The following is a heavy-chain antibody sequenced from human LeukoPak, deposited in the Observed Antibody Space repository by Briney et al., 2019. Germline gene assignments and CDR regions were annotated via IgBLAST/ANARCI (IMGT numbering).Heavy chain of an antibody. CDR1: GGSISSGGYY. J-gene: IGHJ3*02. Sequence: PSQTLSLTCTVSGGSISSGGYYWSWIRQHPGKGLEWIGYIYYSGSTYYNPSLKSRVTISVDTSKNQFSLKLSSVTAADTAVYYCARGQLLWFGEPPKRHDAFDIWGQGTMVTVSS. V-gene: IGHV4-31*03. CDR3: ARGQLLWFGEPPKRHDAFDI. CDR2: IYYSGST. D-gene: IGHD3-10*01.